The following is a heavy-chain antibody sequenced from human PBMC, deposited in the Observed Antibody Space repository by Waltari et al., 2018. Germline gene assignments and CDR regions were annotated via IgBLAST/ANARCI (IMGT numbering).Heavy chain of an antibody. J-gene: IGHJ4*02. V-gene: IGHV1-2*02. CDR3: ARVRPSSS. Sequence: QAQLVQSGAEVKKPGASVKVSCKASGYLFTDYHIHWVRQSPGQGFEWMGLINXXSGGTNYAKKFQGRVTMTRDTSITTVYMELSSLMSDDTAIYYCARVRPSSSWGQGILVTVSS. CDR2: INXXSGGT. CDR1: GYLFTDYH. D-gene: IGHD6-13*01.